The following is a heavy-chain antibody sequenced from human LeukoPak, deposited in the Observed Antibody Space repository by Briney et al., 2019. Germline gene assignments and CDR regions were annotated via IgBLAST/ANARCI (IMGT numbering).Heavy chain of an antibody. Sequence: ASVKVSCKAARYTFTGYYMFWVRQAPGQGLEWMGRINPNSGGTNYAQKFQGGVTMTRDTSISTAYMELSRLRSDDTAVYYCARGYCSGGSCYSVENWFDPWGQGTLDTVSS. D-gene: IGHD2-15*01. V-gene: IGHV1-2*06. CDR2: INPNSGGT. CDR1: RYTFTGYY. J-gene: IGHJ5*02. CDR3: ARGYCSGGSCYSVENWFDP.